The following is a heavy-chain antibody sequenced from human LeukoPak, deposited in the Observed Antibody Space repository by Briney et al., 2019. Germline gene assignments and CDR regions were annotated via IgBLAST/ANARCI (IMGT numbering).Heavy chain of an antibody. V-gene: IGHV4-34*01. Sequence: SETLSLTCVVYGGSFSGYSWNWIRQPPGKGLEWIGEINRRGTTNYNPSLKSRVTISVDTSTNQFSLKVGSMTAADTAVYYCARAGGYGLIDYWGQGTMVTVSS. CDR2: INRRGTT. CDR3: ARAGGYGLIDY. CDR1: GGSFSGYS. J-gene: IGHJ4*02. D-gene: IGHD5-18*01.